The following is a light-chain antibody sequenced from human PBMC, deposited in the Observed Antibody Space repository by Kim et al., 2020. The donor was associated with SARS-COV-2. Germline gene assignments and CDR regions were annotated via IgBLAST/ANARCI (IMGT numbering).Light chain of an antibody. J-gene: IGKJ2*01. V-gene: IGKV1-5*01. CDR3: KQYNTSYT. CDR2: DAS. Sequence: DIQMTQSPSTLSASVGDRVIITCRASQSISSWLAWYQQKPGKAPKLLIYDASSLESGVPSRFSCSGSGTEFTLTISSLQPDDFATYSCKQYNTSYTLGQGTELEI. CDR1: QSISSW.